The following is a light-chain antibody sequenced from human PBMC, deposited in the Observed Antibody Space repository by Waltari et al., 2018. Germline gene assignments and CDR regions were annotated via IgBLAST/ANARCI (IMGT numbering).Light chain of an antibody. CDR3: CSYTTTTTWV. Sequence: QSALTQPASVSGSPGQSITISCSGTGRDIGGLNYVSWYQQRPGKAPKLLIYGVSQRPSGVSDRFSGSKSGNRASLTISGLQAEDDSDYYCCSYTTTTTWVFGGGTKLTVL. J-gene: IGLJ3*02. V-gene: IGLV2-14*03. CDR2: GVS. CDR1: GRDIGGLNY.